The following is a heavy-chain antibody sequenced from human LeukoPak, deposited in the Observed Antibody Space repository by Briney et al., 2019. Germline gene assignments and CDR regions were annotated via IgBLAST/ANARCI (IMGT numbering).Heavy chain of an antibody. CDR3: ARSHGLYDLWSGYPNWFDP. J-gene: IGHJ5*02. CDR1: GGSISSGGYS. CDR2: IYHSGST. D-gene: IGHD3-3*01. V-gene: IGHV4-30-2*01. Sequence: PSETLSLTCAVSGGSISSGGYSWSWIRQPPGKGLEWIGYIYHSGSTYYNPSLKSRVTISVDRSKNQFSLKLSSVTAADTAVYYCARSHGLYDLWSGYPNWFDPWGQGTLVTVSS.